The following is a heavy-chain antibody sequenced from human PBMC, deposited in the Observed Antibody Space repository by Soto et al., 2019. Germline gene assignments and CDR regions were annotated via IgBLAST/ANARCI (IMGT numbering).Heavy chain of an antibody. J-gene: IGHJ3*01. V-gene: IGHV3-23*01. CDR3: ARGQYQLVLLAFDF. D-gene: IGHD2-2*01. CDR2: ITGTGGST. Sequence: PGGSLRLSCAASGFTFGSHAMGWVRQAPGKGLEWLATITGTGGSTYYADSVKGRFTISRDNSKNTLHLQMNSLRAEDTAVYYCARGQYQLVLLAFDFWGQGTMVTVSS. CDR1: GFTFGSHA.